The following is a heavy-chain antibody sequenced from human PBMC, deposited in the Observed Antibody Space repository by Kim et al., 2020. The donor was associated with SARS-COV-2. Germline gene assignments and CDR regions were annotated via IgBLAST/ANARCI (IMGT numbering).Heavy chain of an antibody. J-gene: IGHJ4*02. CDR1: GYSFTGYA. Sequence: ASVKVSCKASGYSFTGYAIHWVRQAPGQGLEWMGWINGGHGNRRYSQKLEGRVTLTRDTSASTAYMELVSLRAEDTAVYFCARVLDTYGAGYDNWGQRTLVTVSS. CDR2: INGGHGNR. V-gene: IGHV1-3*01. CDR3: ARVLDTYGAGYDN. D-gene: IGHD2-8*01.